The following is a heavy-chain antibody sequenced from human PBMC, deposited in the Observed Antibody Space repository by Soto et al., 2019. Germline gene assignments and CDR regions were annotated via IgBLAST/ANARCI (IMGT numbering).Heavy chain of an antibody. Sequence: SETLSLTCAVHGGSFSGYYWSWIRQPPGEGLEWIGEINHYGSVNYNPSLKSRVTLSVDTSRNQFSLNLSSVTAADTAVYYCVSGSHDYRKPGRWFDPWGLGTLVTVSS. V-gene: IGHV4-34*01. D-gene: IGHD4-17*01. CDR1: GGSFSGYY. CDR2: INHYGSV. CDR3: VSGSHDYRKPGRWFDP. J-gene: IGHJ5*02.